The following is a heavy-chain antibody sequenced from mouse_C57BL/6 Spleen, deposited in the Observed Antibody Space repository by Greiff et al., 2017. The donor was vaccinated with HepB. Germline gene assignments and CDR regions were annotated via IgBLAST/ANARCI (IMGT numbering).Heavy chain of an antibody. D-gene: IGHD1-1*01. V-gene: IGHV1-15*01. J-gene: IGHJ4*01. Sequence: QVQLQQSGAELVRPGASVTLSCKASGYTFTDYEMHWVKQTPVHGLEWIGAIDPETGGTAYNQKFNGKAILTADKSSSTAYMELRSLTSEDSAVYYCTSRDYYGSSYEGAMDYWGQGTSVTVSS. CDR2: IDPETGGT. CDR3: TSRDYYGSSYEGAMDY. CDR1: GYTFTDYE.